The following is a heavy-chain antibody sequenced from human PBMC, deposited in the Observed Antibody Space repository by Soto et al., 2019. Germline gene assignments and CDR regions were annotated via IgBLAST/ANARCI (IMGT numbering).Heavy chain of an antibody. CDR2: IYYSGST. D-gene: IGHD3-22*01. J-gene: IGHJ5*02. V-gene: IGHV4-30-4*08. CDR3: ARDTTYYDSSGYYSNWSDP. Sequence: QVQLQESGPGLVEPSQTLSLTCTVSGGSISSGGYYWSWIRQHPGKGLEWIGYIYYSGSTYYNPSLKSRVTISVDTSKNQFSLKLSSVTAADTAVYYCARDTTYYDSSGYYSNWSDPWGQGTLVTVSS. CDR1: GGSISSGGYY.